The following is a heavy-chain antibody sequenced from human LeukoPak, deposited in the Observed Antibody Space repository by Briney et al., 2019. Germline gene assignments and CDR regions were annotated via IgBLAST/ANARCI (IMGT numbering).Heavy chain of an antibody. CDR3: ARAWDCSSTTCYVYFDY. Sequence: GASVKVSCKTSVYIFTTYGISWVRQATGQGLEWIGWISAYIGNTNYAQKLQGRVTMTTDTSTNTAYMELRSLTSDDTAVYYCARAWDCSSTTCYVYFDYWGQGSLVTVSS. CDR1: VYIFTTYG. D-gene: IGHD2-2*01. CDR2: ISAYIGNT. V-gene: IGHV1-18*01. J-gene: IGHJ4*02.